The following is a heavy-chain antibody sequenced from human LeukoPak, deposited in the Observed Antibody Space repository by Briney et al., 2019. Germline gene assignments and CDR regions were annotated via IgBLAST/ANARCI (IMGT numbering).Heavy chain of an antibody. CDR2: IIPIFGTA. CDR1: GGTLSSYA. CDR3: SRVTTGSYYY. Sequence: SVKASCKASGGTLSSYAISWVRQAPGQGREWMGGIIPIFGTANYAQKFQGRVTITADESTSTAYMELSSLRSEDTAVYYCSRVTTGSYYYWGQGTLVTVSS. V-gene: IGHV1-69*01. D-gene: IGHD3-10*01. J-gene: IGHJ4*02.